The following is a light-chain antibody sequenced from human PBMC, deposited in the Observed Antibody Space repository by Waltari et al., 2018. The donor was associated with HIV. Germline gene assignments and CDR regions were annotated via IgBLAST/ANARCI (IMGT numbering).Light chain of an antibody. CDR2: GNS. CDR3: QSYDSSLSAL. J-gene: IGLJ1*01. Sequence: QSVLTQPPSVSGAPGQRVTISCTGSSSHIGAGYDVHWYQQLPGTAPKLLIYGNSNRPSGVPDRFSGSKSGTSASLAITGLQAEDEADYYCQSYDSSLSALFGTGTKVTVL. V-gene: IGLV1-40*01. CDR1: SSHIGAGYD.